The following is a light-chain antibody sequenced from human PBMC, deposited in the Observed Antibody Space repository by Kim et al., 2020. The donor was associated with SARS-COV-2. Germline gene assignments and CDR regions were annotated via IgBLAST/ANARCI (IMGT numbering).Light chain of an antibody. Sequence: DIQMTQSPSSVSASVGERVTMTCRASQGIGSWLAWYQQKPEKAPKVLIYPASSLQSGVPSRFSGSGSGTESTLTISSLQPEDVSIYYCQQANSYPLTFAGGTKVDIK. CDR3: QQANSYPLT. J-gene: IGKJ4*01. CDR2: PAS. CDR1: QGIGSW. V-gene: IGKV1-12*01.